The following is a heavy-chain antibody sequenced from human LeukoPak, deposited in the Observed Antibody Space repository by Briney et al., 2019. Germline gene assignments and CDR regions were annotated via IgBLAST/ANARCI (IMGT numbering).Heavy chain of an antibody. J-gene: IGHJ4*02. V-gene: IGHV4-39*07. CDR1: GGSISSSSYY. CDR3: ARDPVEMATILFVDY. CDR2: IYYSGST. Sequence: SETLSLTCTVSGGSISSSSYYWGWIRQPPGKGLEWIGSIYYSGSTYYNPSLKSRVTISVDTSKNQFSLKLSSVTAADTAVYYCARDPVEMATILFVDYWGQGTLVTVSS. D-gene: IGHD5-24*01.